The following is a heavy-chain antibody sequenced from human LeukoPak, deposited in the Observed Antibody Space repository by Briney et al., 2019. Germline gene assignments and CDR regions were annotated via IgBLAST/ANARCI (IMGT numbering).Heavy chain of an antibody. CDR1: GGSISSYY. CDR2: IYYSGST. CDR3: ATTVMPWIGFGFYY. J-gene: IGHJ4*02. Sequence: SETLSLTCTVSGGSISSYYWSWIRQPPGKGLEGIGYIYYSGSTNYNPSLKSRVTISVDTSKNQFSLKLSSVTAADTAVYYCATTVMPWIGFGFYYWGQGTLVTVSS. D-gene: IGHD4-11*01. V-gene: IGHV4-59*01.